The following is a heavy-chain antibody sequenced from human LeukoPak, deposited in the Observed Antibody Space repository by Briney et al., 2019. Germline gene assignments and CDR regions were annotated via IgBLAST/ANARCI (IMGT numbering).Heavy chain of an antibody. CDR2: IYPGDSDT. D-gene: IGHD6-6*01. CDR1: GCSFTSYW. J-gene: IGHJ5*02. CDR3: ARAGYSSSSPNWFDP. Sequence: PGESLKISCKGSGCSFTSYWIGWVRQMPGKGLEWMGIIYPGDSDTRYSPSFQGQVTISADKSISTAYLQWSSLKASDTAMYYCARAGYSSSSPNWFDPWGQGTLVTVSS. V-gene: IGHV5-51*01.